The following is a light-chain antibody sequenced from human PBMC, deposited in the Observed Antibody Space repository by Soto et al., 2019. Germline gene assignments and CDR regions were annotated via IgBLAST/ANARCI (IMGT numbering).Light chain of an antibody. J-gene: IGKJ5*01. Sequence: EIVLTQSPATLSLSPGERATLSCRASQSVSSYLAWYQQKPGQAPRLLIYDASNRATGIPARFSGSGSGTDFTLTISSLEPEDFAVYYCQKRSNWRITFGQGTRLEIK. CDR1: QSVSSY. V-gene: IGKV3-11*01. CDR3: QKRSNWRIT. CDR2: DAS.